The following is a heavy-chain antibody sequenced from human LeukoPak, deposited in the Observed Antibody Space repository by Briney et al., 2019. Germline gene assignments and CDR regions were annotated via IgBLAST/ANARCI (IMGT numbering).Heavy chain of an antibody. CDR2: IYYTGIT. Sequence: TSETLSLPCTVSGGPISGQYWRLIRQPPGKGLEWIGYIYYTGITKYNPSLKSRVTISVDTSKNQFSLRLTSVTAADTAVYYCARVSFHYHSGNYGWYFDSWGQGTLVTVSS. CDR1: GGPISGQY. J-gene: IGHJ4*02. V-gene: IGHV4-59*11. CDR3: ARVSFHYHSGNYGWYFDS. D-gene: IGHD3-10*01.